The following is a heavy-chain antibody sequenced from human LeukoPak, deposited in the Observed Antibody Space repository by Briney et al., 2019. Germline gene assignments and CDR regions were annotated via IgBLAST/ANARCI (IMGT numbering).Heavy chain of an antibody. CDR3: AKEGTPMASSYFGY. J-gene: IGHJ4*02. CDR1: GFTFCSYG. V-gene: IGHV3-30*18. CDR2: ISHDGTVQ. D-gene: IGHD5-18*01. Sequence: GRPLRLSCAASGFTFCSYGMQWVRQAPGKGLEWVAVISHDGTVQHYADSVKGRFTISRDNSDNTLYLQMNSLRDEDTAIYYCAKEGTPMASSYFGYWGQGTLIAVSS.